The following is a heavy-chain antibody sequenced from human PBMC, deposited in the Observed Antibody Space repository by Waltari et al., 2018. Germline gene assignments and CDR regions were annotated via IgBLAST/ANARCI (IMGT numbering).Heavy chain of an antibody. CDR3: ARDLSSDTFFDY. D-gene: IGHD3-10*01. CDR2: INPSGGSE. Sequence: QVQLVQSGAEVKKPGASVKVSCKASGYTFTSYYMHWVRQAPGQGLEWMGIINPSGGSESYAQKFQGRVTMTRDTSTSTVYMELSSLRSEDTAVYYCARDLSSDTFFDYWGQGTLVTVSS. J-gene: IGHJ4*02. CDR1: GYTFTSYY. V-gene: IGHV1-46*01.